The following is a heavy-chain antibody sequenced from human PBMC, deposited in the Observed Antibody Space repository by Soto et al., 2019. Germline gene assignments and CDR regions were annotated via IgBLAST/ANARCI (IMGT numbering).Heavy chain of an antibody. CDR3: ARDRIAGSKYYYGMDV. CDR2: IIPIFGTE. J-gene: IGHJ6*02. CDR1: GGTFSSYA. V-gene: IGHV1-69*01. D-gene: IGHD6-13*01. Sequence: QVQLVQSGAEVKKPGSSVRVSCKASGGTFSSYAISWVRQAPGQGLEWMGGIIPIFGTENYAQKFQGRVTLTADESTSTAYRELSSLRSEDTAVYYCARDRIAGSKYYYGMDVWGQGTTVTGSS.